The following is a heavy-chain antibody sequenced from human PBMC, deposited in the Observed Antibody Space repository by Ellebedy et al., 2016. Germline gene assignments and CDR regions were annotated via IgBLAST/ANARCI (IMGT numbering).Heavy chain of an antibody. CDR1: GLTFSRYA. V-gene: IGHV3-30*18. D-gene: IGHD5-24*01. CDR2: ISDDGNDK. CDR3: AKVRSPDFYKNIGLDV. J-gene: IGHJ6*02. Sequence: GESLKISXAASGLTFSRYAIHWVRQAPGKGLEWVSLISDDGNDKFYTDSVRGRFTISRDNAKIRVDLQMNSLRVEDTAVYYCAKVRSPDFYKNIGLDVWGQGTTVTVSS.